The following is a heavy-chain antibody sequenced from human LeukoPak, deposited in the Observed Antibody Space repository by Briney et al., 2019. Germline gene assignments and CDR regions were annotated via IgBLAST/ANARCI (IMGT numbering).Heavy chain of an antibody. CDR2: TSGSGVNT. J-gene: IGHJ6*02. V-gene: IGHV3-23*01. Sequence: GGSLRLSCAASGFTFNTYAMSWVRQAPGKGLEWVSVTSGSGVNTYYAESLKGRFTTSRDNSKNTLYLQMNSLRAEDTAVYYCAKHRGYKSDGLDVWGQGTTVTVSS. CDR1: GFTFNTYA. D-gene: IGHD5-18*01. CDR3: AKHRGYKSDGLDV.